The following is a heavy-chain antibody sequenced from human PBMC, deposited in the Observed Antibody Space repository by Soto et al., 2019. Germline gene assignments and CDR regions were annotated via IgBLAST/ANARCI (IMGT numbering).Heavy chain of an antibody. D-gene: IGHD1-1*01. CDR2: ISSSSSTI. CDR3: ARERGRSGTGNHQVGYYYYYGMDV. V-gene: IGHV3-48*02. CDR1: GFTFSSYS. J-gene: IGHJ6*02. Sequence: GGSLRLSCAASGFTFSSYSMNWVRQAPGKGLEWVSYISSSSSTIYYADSVKGRFTISRDNAKNSLYLQMNSLRDEDTAVYYCARERGRSGTGNHQVGYYYYYGMDVWGQGTTVTVSS.